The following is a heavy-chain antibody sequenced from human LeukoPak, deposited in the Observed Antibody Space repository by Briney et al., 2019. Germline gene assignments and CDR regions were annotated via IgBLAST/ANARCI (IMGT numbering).Heavy chain of an antibody. V-gene: IGHV3-30-3*01. Sequence: PGGSLRLSCAASGFTFSSYAMHWVRQAPGKGLEWVAVISYDGSNKYYADSVKGRFTISRDNSKNTLYLQMNSLRAEDTAVYYCARDLQREQWLALAGYYYYYGMDVWGQGTTVTVSS. J-gene: IGHJ6*02. D-gene: IGHD6-19*01. CDR1: GFTFSSYA. CDR2: ISYDGSNK. CDR3: ARDLQREQWLALAGYYYYYGMDV.